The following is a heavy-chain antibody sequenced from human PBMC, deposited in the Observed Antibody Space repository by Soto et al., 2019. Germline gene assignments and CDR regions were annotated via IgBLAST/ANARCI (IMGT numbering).Heavy chain of an antibody. D-gene: IGHD5-12*01. CDR3: ARGDGYNRGWFDP. J-gene: IGHJ5*02. Sequence: QVQLVQSGAEVKKPGSSVKVSCKASGGTFSSYTISWVRQAPGQGLEWMGRIIPILGIANYAQKFQGRVTITADKSTSTAYMELSSPRSEDTAVYYCARGDGYNRGWFDPWGQGTLVTVSS. CDR2: IIPILGIA. CDR1: GGTFSSYT. V-gene: IGHV1-69*02.